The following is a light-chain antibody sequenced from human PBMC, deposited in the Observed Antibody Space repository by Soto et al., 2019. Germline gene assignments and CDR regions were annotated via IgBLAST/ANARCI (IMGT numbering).Light chain of an antibody. CDR2: GES. Sequence: EIVMTQSPATLSVSPGERATLSCRASQSVSSNLAWYQQKPGQAPRLLIYGESGRATGVPDRFSGGGSGTDFTLTITRVGPEDFAVYYCQQYGASPSITFGQGTRLEIK. J-gene: IGKJ5*01. V-gene: IGKV3-20*01. CDR1: QSVSSN. CDR3: QQYGASPSIT.